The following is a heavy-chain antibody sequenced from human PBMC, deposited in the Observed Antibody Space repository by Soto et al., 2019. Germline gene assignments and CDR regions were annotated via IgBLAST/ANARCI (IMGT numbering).Heavy chain of an antibody. CDR1: GFTFSSYS. V-gene: IGHV3-48*02. J-gene: IGHJ6*02. Sequence: EVQLVESGGGLVQPGGSLRLSCAASGFTFSSYSMNWVRQAPGKGLEWVSYISSSSSTIYYADSVKGRFTISRDNAKNALYLQMNSLRDEDTAVYYCARVKRFLEWLEATYYYSYGMDVWGLGTTVTVSS. CDR2: ISSSSSTI. CDR3: ARVKRFLEWLEATYYYSYGMDV. D-gene: IGHD3-3*01.